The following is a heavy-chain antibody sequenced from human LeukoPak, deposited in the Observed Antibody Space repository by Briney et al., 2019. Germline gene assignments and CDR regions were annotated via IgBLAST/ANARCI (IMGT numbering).Heavy chain of an antibody. Sequence: ASVKVSCKASGYTFTGYYMHWVRQAPGQGLEWMGLINPNSGGTNYAQKFQGRVTMTRDTSISTAYMELSRLRSDDTAVYYCARDLAYSSSWLDYFDYWGQGTLVTVSS. J-gene: IGHJ4*02. CDR1: GYTFTGYY. D-gene: IGHD6-13*01. CDR2: INPNSGGT. CDR3: ARDLAYSSSWLDYFDY. V-gene: IGHV1-2*02.